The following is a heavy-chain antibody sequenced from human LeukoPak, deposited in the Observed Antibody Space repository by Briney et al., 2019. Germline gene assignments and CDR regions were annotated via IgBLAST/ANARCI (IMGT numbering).Heavy chain of an antibody. CDR1: GYTFTSYD. CDR3: ARGFYDILTGYYYFDY. V-gene: IGHV1-8*01. D-gene: IGHD3-9*01. CDR2: MNPNSGNT. J-gene: IGHJ4*02. Sequence: ASVTVSCKASGYTFTSYDINWVRQAPGQGLEWMGWMNPNSGNTGYAQKFQGRVTMTRNTSISTAYMELSSLRSEDTAVYYCARGFYDILTGYYYFDYWGQGTLVTVSS.